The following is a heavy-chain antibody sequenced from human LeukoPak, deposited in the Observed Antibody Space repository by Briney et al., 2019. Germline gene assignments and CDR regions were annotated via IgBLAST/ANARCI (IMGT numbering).Heavy chain of an antibody. CDR1: GYTFTSYG. J-gene: IGHJ2*01. Sequence: ASVKVSCKASGYTFTSYGISWVRQAPGQGLEWMGWISAYNGNTNYAQKLQGRVTMTTDTSTSTAYMELRSLRSDDTAVYYCARWVVTTRYPNWYFDLWGRGTLVTVSS. V-gene: IGHV1-18*01. CDR3: ARWVVTTRYPNWYFDL. D-gene: IGHD2-21*02. CDR2: ISAYNGNT.